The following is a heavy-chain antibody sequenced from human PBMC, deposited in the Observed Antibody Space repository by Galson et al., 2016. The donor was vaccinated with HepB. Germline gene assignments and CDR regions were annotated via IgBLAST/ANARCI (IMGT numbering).Heavy chain of an antibody. D-gene: IGHD3-22*01. CDR2: ISWNSGGI. CDR3: AKGGDSSGYLDY. CDR1: GFTFDDYA. Sequence: SLRLSCAASGFTFDDYAMHWVRQAPGKGLEWVSGISWNSGGIGYADSVKGRFTISRDNSKNTLYLQMNSLRAEDTAVYYCAKGGDSSGYLDYWGQGTLVTVSS. V-gene: IGHV3-9*01. J-gene: IGHJ4*02.